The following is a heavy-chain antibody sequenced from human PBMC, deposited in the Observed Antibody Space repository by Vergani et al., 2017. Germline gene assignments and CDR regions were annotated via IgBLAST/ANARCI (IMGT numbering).Heavy chain of an antibody. D-gene: IGHD1-14*01. V-gene: IGHV5-51*03. CDR1: GYSFTGYW. J-gene: IGHJ6*03. CDR2: IYPGDSET. CDR3: ASQGPGTNYYYCMDG. Sequence: VQLVQSGAEVKKPGESLKISCKGSGYSFTGYWIGWVRQMLGKGLEWMGTIYPGDSETRYSPSFQGQVTISADKSISTAYLQWSSLKASDTAMYYCASQGPGTNYYYCMDGWRKGTTVTVYS.